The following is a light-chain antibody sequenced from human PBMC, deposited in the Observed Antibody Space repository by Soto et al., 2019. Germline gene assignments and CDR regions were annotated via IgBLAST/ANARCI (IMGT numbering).Light chain of an antibody. CDR2: DVS. CDR3: SSDTSSSTLYV. CDR1: SSDVGGYNY. V-gene: IGLV2-14*01. J-gene: IGLJ1*01. Sequence: QSVLTQPASVTGSPGQSITISCTGTSSDVGGYNYVSWYRQHPGKAPKLIIYDVSNRPSGVSNRFSGSKSGNTASLTISGLQAEDEADYYCSSDTSSSTLYVFGTGTKVTVL.